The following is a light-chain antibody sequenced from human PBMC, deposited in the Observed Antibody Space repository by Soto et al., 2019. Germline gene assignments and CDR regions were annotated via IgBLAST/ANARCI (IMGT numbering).Light chain of an antibody. V-gene: IGLV1-51*02. CDR1: SSNTGNNY. CDR2: END. J-gene: IGLJ1*01. Sequence: QSVLTQPPSVSAAPGQKVTISCSGSSSNTGNNYVSWYQQLPGTAPKLLIYENDKRPSGIPDRFSGSKSGTSATLGTTGLQTGDEADYYCATWDSSLSAGLFGTGTKVTVL. CDR3: ATWDSSLSAGL.